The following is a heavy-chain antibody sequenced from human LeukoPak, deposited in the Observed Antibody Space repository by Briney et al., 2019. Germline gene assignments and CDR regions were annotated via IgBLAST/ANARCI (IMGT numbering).Heavy chain of an antibody. Sequence: ASVKVSCKASGYTFTSYYMHWVRQAPGQGLEWMGIINPSGGSTSYAQKFQGRVTMTRGTSTSTVYMELSSLRSEDTAVYYCARPLIDSSGYIYFLYWGQGTLVTVSS. CDR1: GYTFTSYY. CDR3: ARPLIDSSGYIYFLY. J-gene: IGHJ4*02. D-gene: IGHD3-22*01. CDR2: INPSGGST. V-gene: IGHV1-46*01.